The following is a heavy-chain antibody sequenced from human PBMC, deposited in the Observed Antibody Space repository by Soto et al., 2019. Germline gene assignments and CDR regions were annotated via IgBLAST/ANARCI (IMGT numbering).Heavy chain of an antibody. CDR2: ISGSGGST. D-gene: IGHD1-1*01. Sequence: GRSLRLSCAASGFTFSSYAMSWVRQAPGKGLEWVSAISGSGGSTYYAYSVKGRFTISRDNSKNTLYLQMNTLRAEDTAVYYCANDGSHTITTYYYYYGMDVGGQGTTVNVSS. CDR1: GFTFSSYA. CDR3: ANDGSHTITTYYYYYGMDV. J-gene: IGHJ6*02. V-gene: IGHV3-23*01.